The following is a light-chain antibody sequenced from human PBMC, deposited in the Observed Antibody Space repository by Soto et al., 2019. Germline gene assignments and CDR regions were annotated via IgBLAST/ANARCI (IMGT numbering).Light chain of an antibody. CDR1: QSVSKY. CDR2: DAS. J-gene: IGKJ5*01. Sequence: EIVLTQSPATLSLSPGERTTLSCRASQSVSKYLAWYQQKPGQAPRLLVHDASNRATGIPARFSGSGSGTDFTLTISSLEPEDFAVYYCQQRRNSPITFGQGTRLEIK. V-gene: IGKV3-11*01. CDR3: QQRRNSPIT.